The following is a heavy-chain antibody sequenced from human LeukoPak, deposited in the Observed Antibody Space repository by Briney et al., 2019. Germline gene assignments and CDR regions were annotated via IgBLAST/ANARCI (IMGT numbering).Heavy chain of an antibody. J-gene: IGHJ4*02. Sequence: PSETLSLTCTVSGGSISSGDYYWSWIRQPPGKGLEWIGYIYYSGSTYYNPSLKSRVTMSVDTSTNQFSLKLSSVTAADTAVYYCARELTYADYWGQGTLVTVSS. CDR2: IYYSGST. V-gene: IGHV4-30-4*01. CDR3: ARELTYADY. D-gene: IGHD4/OR15-4a*01. CDR1: GGSISSGDYY.